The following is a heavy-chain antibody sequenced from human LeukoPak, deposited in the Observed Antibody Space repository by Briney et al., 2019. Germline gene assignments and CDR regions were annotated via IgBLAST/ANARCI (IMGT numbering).Heavy chain of an antibody. CDR1: GGSISSYY. Sequence: SETLSLTCTVSGGSISSYYWSWIRQPPGKGLEWIGEINHSGSTNYNPSLKSRVTISVDTSKNQFSLKLSSVTAADTAVYYCARARDYVWGSYRTNWFDPWGQGTLVTVSS. V-gene: IGHV4-34*01. CDR2: INHSGST. CDR3: ARARDYVWGSYRTNWFDP. J-gene: IGHJ5*02. D-gene: IGHD3-16*02.